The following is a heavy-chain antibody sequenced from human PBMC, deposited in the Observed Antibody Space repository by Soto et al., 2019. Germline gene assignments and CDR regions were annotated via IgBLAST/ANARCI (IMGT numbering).Heavy chain of an antibody. CDR1: VCSISIFYYY. V-gene: IGHV4-30-4*01. Sequence: SETLSITGTVSVCSISIFYYYWSWIRHPPGKGLEWIGYIYYSGSTYYNPSLKSRVTISVDTSKNQFSLKLSSVTAADTAVYYCAGGGLRSPSSLDYWGQGTLVTVSS. CDR3: AGGGLRSPSSLDY. D-gene: IGHD5-12*01. J-gene: IGHJ4*02. CDR2: IYYSGST.